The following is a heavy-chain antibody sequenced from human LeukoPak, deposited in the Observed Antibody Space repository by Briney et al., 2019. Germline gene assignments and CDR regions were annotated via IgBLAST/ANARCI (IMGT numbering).Heavy chain of an antibody. D-gene: IGHD3-10*01. Sequence: KASETLSLTCTVSGGSISSSSYYWGWIRQPPGKGLEWIGSIYYSGSTYYNPSLKSRVTISVDTSKNQFSLKLSSVTAADTAVYYCARHRVVRGVIYFDYWGQGTLVTVSS. CDR1: GGSISSSSYY. J-gene: IGHJ4*02. CDR3: ARHRVVRGVIYFDY. V-gene: IGHV4-39*07. CDR2: IYYSGST.